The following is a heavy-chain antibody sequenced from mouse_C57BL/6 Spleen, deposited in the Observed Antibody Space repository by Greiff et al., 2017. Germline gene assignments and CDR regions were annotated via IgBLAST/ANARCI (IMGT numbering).Heavy chain of an antibody. V-gene: IGHV14-4*01. Sequence: EVQLQQSGAELVRPGASVKLSCTASGFNIKDDYMHWVKQRPEQGLEWIGWIDPENGDTEYASKFQGKATIPADTSSNTAYLRLSSQTSEDTGVYYCTTRWLLRKAYWGQGTLVTVSA. CDR1: GFNIKDDY. CDR2: IDPENGDT. CDR3: TTRWLLRKAY. J-gene: IGHJ3*01. D-gene: IGHD2-3*01.